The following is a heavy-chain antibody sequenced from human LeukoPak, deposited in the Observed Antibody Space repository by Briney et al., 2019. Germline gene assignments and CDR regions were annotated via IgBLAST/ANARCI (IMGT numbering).Heavy chain of an antibody. V-gene: IGHV1-69*05. CDR1: GGTFSSYA. J-gene: IGHJ4*02. Sequence: SVKVSCKASGGTFSSYAISWVRQAPGQGLEWMGGIIPIFGTANYAQKFQGRVTITTDESTSTAYMELSSLRSEDTAVCYCARSDYYDSSGYLGFFDYWGQGTLVTVSS. D-gene: IGHD3-22*01. CDR2: IIPIFGTA. CDR3: ARSDYYDSSGYLGFFDY.